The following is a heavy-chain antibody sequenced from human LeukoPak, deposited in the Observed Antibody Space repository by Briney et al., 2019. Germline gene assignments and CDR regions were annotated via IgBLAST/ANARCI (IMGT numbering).Heavy chain of an antibody. CDR2: INPNDGRT. V-gene: IGHV1-46*01. Sequence: DSVKVSCKASGYGFSIYYMHWVRQAPGEGLEWMGMINPNDGRTTYAQKFQGRVTMTRDTSTSTVYMELSSLRSEDTAVYYCARTAARRFDYWGQGTLVTVSS. CDR1: GYGFSIYY. J-gene: IGHJ4*02. CDR3: ARTAARRFDY. D-gene: IGHD6-6*01.